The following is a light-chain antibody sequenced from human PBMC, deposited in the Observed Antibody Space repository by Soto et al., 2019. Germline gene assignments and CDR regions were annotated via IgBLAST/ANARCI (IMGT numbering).Light chain of an antibody. CDR1: QSIGKH. CDR3: QQSYTSPTT. CDR2: GAS. J-gene: IGKJ5*01. V-gene: IGKV1-39*01. Sequence: EIQMTQSPSFLSASVGDRVTITCRASQSIGKHLNWYQQKPGKAPKFLIYGASTLQSGVPSRFTGSGSGTDFTLTVNSLQAEDFATYYCQQSYTSPTTFGQGTRLEIK.